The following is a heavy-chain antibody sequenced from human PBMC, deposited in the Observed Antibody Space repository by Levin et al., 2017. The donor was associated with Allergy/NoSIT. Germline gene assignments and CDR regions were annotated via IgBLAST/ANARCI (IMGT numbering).Heavy chain of an antibody. J-gene: IGHJ3*02. CDR1: GFTFSSYA. V-gene: IGHV3-23*01. Sequence: PSETLSLTCAASGFTFSSYAMSWVRQAPGKGLEWVSAISGSGGSTYYADSVKGRFTISRDNSKNTLYLQMNSLRAEDTAVYYCAKSKIYSLDAFDIWGQGTMVTVSS. D-gene: IGHD2-15*01. CDR3: AKSKIYSLDAFDI. CDR2: ISGSGGST.